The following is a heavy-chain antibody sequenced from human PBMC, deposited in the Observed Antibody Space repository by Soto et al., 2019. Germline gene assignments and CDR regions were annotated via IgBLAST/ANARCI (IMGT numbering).Heavy chain of an antibody. CDR3: ATLPPRVVASLLPIPT. V-gene: IGHV4-4*02. Sequence: VQLRQSGPGLVKPSGTLSLTCAVSGGSISSSNWWTWVRQAPGKGLEWIGEIYHSGNTYYNPSLKGRVTIKVEKSNNQLSLKLNSVTAADTAVYYCATLPPRVVASLLPIPTWGQGTLVTVSS. D-gene: IGHD1-26*01. J-gene: IGHJ5*02. CDR1: GGSISSSNW. CDR2: IYHSGNT.